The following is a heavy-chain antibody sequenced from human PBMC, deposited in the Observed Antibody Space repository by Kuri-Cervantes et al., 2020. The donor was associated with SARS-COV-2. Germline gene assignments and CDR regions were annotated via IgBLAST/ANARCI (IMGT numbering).Heavy chain of an antibody. J-gene: IGHJ4*02. D-gene: IGHD3-3*01. V-gene: IGHV3-49*04. CDR2: IRSKAYGGTT. CDR3: TRDDFWSGVADY. Sequence: GESLKISCTASGFTFGDYAMSWVRQAPGKGLEWVGFIRSKAYGGTTEYAASVKGRFTISRDGSKSIAYLQMNSLKTEDTAVYYCTRDDFWSGVADYWGQGTLVTDSS. CDR1: GFTFGDYA.